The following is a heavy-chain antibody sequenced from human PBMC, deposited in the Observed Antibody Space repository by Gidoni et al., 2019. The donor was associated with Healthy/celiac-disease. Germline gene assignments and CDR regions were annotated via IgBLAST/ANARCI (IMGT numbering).Heavy chain of an antibody. D-gene: IGHD5-18*01. V-gene: IGHV3-15*01. CDR2: IKSKTDGGTT. CDR3: TTDLTTIQLWECFDY. Sequence: EVQLVESGGGLVKPGGSLRLSCAASGFTFSNAWMRGVRQAPGKGLEWVGRIKSKTDGGTTDYAAPVKGRFTISRDDSKNTLYLQMNSLKTEDTAVYYCTTDLTTIQLWECFDYWGQGTLVTVSS. CDR1: GFTFSNAW. J-gene: IGHJ4*02.